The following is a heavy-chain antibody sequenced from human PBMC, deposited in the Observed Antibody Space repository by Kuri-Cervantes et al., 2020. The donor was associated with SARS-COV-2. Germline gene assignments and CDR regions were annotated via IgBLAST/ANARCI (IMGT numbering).Heavy chain of an antibody. V-gene: IGHV5-51*01. D-gene: IGHD6-13*01. Sequence: GESLKISCTGSGYSFTSYWIGWVRQVPGKGLEWMGIIYPGDSDTRYSPSFQGQVTISADKSISTAYLQWGSLKASDTAMYYCASSLAALRGPFDYWGQGTLVTVSS. CDR3: ASSLAALRGPFDY. CDR1: GYSFTSYW. CDR2: IYPGDSDT. J-gene: IGHJ4*02.